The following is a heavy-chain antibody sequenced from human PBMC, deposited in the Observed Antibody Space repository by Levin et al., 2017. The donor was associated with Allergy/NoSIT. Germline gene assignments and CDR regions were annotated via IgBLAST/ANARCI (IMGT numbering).Heavy chain of an antibody. Sequence: SQTLSLTCAVSGASIISSDWWTWVRQPPGKALEWIGEIHHTGTTNYNPSLKSPVTISVDKSRNQFSLKLNSVTAADTAVYYCARGVEYCSSTNCYLSVLRFDPWGQGTLVTVSS. D-gene: IGHD2-2*01. J-gene: IGHJ5*02. CDR2: IHHTGTT. CDR1: GASIISSDW. V-gene: IGHV4-4*02. CDR3: ARGVEYCSSTNCYLSVLRFDP.